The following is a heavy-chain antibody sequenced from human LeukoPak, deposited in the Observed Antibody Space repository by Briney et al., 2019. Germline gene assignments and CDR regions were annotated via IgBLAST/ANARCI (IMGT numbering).Heavy chain of an antibody. CDR1: GFTFSSYA. CDR2: ISGSGGST. J-gene: IGHJ6*02. D-gene: IGHD3-10*01. CDR3: AQMGSGSYYSLGYYYYGMDV. V-gene: IGHV3-23*01. Sequence: GGSLRLSCVVSGFTFSSYAMSWVRQAPGKGLEWVSAISGSGGSTYYADSVKGRFTISRDNSKNTLYLQMNSLRAEDTAVYYCAQMGSGSYYSLGYYYYGMDVWGQGTTVTVSS.